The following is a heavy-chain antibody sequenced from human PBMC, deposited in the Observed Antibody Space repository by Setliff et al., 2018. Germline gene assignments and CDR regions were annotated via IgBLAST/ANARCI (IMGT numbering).Heavy chain of an antibody. V-gene: IGHV3-7*01. J-gene: IGHJ6*02. CDR2: IKQDGSEK. CDR3: AIDQVYGRSWYYYYCGMDV. CDR1: GFTFSRYW. D-gene: IGHD6-13*01. Sequence: PGGSLRLSCAASGFTFSRYWMSWVRQAPGKGLEWVANIKQDGSEKYYVDSVKGRFTISRDNAKNSLYLQMNSLRAEDTAVYYCAIDQVYGRSWYYYYCGMDVWGQGTTVTVSS.